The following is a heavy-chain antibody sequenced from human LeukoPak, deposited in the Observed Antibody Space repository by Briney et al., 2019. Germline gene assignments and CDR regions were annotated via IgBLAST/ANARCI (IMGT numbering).Heavy chain of an antibody. CDR2: MNPNSGNT. CDR1: GYTFTSYD. CDR3: ARTSGSTTYSSSWYNWFDP. V-gene: IGHV1-8*03. D-gene: IGHD6-13*01. J-gene: IGHJ5*02. Sequence: ASVKVSCKASGYTFTSYDINWVRQATGQGLEWMGWMNPNSGNTGYAQKFQGRVTITRNTSISTAYMELSSLRSEDTAVYYCARTSGSTTYSSSWYNWFDPWGQGTLVTVSS.